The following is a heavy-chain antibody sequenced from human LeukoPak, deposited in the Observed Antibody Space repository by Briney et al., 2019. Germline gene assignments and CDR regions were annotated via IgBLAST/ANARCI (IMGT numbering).Heavy chain of an antibody. V-gene: IGHV3-7*01. Sequence: GGSQRLSCVASKFTFSTYWMSWVRQAPGKGLEWVADIKQDGSEKYYVDSVKGRFTISRQNAKNSLFLQMNSLRAEDTAVYYCARHRSGGRQDAAFDIWGQGTMVTVSS. CDR3: ARHRSGGRQDAAFDI. J-gene: IGHJ3*02. CDR2: IKQDGSEK. D-gene: IGHD2-15*01. CDR1: KFTFSTYW.